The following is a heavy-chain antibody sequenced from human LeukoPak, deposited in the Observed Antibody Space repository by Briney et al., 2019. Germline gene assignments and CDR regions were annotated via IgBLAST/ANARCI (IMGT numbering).Heavy chain of an antibody. CDR1: GFRFSSFG. Sequence: ASVKVSCKASGFRFSSFGVSWVRQAPGQGLEWMGWISNYFGVTHYAEKFEDRITMTVDTSTTTVYMELRSLKYDDTAIYYCARDSDYSGNGNGDWFDPWGQGTVVIVSS. CDR2: ISNYFGVT. D-gene: IGHD4-11*01. CDR3: ARDSDYSGNGNGDWFDP. V-gene: IGHV1-18*04. J-gene: IGHJ5*02.